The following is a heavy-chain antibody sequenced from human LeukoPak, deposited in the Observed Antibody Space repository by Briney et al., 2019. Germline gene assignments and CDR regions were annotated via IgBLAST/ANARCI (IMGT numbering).Heavy chain of an antibody. D-gene: IGHD1-1*01. Sequence: ASVKVSCKASGYTFTSYYIHWVRQAPGQGLEWIGIINPSGGSTTYAQKFQGRVTMTRDTSTSTVYMELSSLRSEDTAMYYCARAPDLWTDYWGRGTLVTVSS. J-gene: IGHJ4*02. CDR1: GYTFTSYY. CDR2: INPSGGST. V-gene: IGHV1-46*01. CDR3: ARAPDLWTDY.